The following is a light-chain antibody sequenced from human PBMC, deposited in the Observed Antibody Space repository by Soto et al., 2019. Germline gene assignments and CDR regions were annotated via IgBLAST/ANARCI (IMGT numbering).Light chain of an antibody. V-gene: IGKV1-17*01. CDR2: AAS. CDR3: LQHNTYPYS. J-gene: IGKJ2*03. CDR1: QGIGIY. Sequence: DIQMTQSPSSLSASVGDRVTITCRASQGIGIYLGWFQQKPGKAPKRLIYAASTLEGGVPSRFSVSGSGAEFTLTISSLQPEDFATYYCLQHNTYPYSFGQGTKLEIK.